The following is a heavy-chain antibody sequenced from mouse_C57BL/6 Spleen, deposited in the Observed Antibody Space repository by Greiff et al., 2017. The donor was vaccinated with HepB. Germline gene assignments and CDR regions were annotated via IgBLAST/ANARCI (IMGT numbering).Heavy chain of an antibody. CDR3: ARGAYYSNYEGYFDV. D-gene: IGHD2-5*01. Sequence: VQLQESGAELARPGASVKLSCKASGYTFTSYGISWVKQRTGQGLEWIGEIYPRSGNTYYNEKFKGKATLTADKSSSTAYMELRSLTSEDSAVYFCARGAYYSNYEGYFDVWGTGTTVTVSS. CDR2: IYPRSGNT. CDR1: GYTFTSYG. J-gene: IGHJ1*03. V-gene: IGHV1-81*01.